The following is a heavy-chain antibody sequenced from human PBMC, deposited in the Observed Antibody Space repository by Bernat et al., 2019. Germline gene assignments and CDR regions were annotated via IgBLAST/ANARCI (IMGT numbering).Heavy chain of an antibody. Sequence: QVQLVESGGGLVKPGGPLRLSCAASGFTFSDYYMSWIRQAPGKGLDWVSYISSSSSYTNYADSVKGRFTISRDNAKNSLYLQMNSLGAEETAVYYCAAGTSTSAPYMHGWGKVTTVTVSS. V-gene: IGHV3-11*05. CDR3: AAGTSTSAPYMHG. CDR2: ISSSSSYT. CDR1: GFTFSDYY. J-gene: IGHJ6*03.